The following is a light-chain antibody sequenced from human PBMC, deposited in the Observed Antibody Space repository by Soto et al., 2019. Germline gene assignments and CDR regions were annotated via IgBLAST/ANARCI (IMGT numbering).Light chain of an antibody. CDR3: QQRSNWHRVT. Sequence: EIVLTQSPATLSFSLGERATPPCRAIQGVRSTLPWSQQKPGKAPRTLFYDASNRATGIPARFIGSGSGTDFTLTISSLEHEDFAVYYCQQRSNWHRVTFGPGTKVDIK. CDR2: DAS. V-gene: IGKV3-11*01. J-gene: IGKJ3*01. CDR1: QGVRST.